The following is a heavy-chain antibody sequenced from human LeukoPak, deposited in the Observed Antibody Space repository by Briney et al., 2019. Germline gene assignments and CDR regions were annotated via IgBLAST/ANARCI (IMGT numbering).Heavy chain of an antibody. CDR1: GFTFSSYS. D-gene: IGHD2-2*01. V-gene: IGHV3-21*04. J-gene: IGHJ3*02. CDR2: ISSSSSYI. CDR3: ARVGVVPAAIPAGFDI. Sequence: PGGSLRLSCAASGFTFSSYSMNWVRQAPGKGLEWVSSISSSSSYIDYADSVKGRFTISRDNAKNSLYLPMNSLTAEDTAVYYCARVGVVPAAIPAGFDIWGQGTMVTVSS.